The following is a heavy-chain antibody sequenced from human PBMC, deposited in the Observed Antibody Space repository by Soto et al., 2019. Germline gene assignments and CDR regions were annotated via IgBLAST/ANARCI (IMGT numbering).Heavy chain of an antibody. D-gene: IGHD3-10*01. CDR2: IVVGSGNT. J-gene: IGHJ4*02. V-gene: IGHV1-58*01. Sequence: QMQLVQSGPEVKKPATSVKVSCKASGFTFTSSAVQWVRQARGQRREWIGWIVVGSGNTNYAQKFQERVTITRDMSTSTAYMELSSLRSEDTAVYYCAAQGLWFGELLSLDYWGQGSLVTVSS. CDR1: GFTFTSSA. CDR3: AAQGLWFGELLSLDY.